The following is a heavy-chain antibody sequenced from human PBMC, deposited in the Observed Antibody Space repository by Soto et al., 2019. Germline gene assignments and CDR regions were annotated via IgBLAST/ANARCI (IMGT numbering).Heavy chain of an antibody. D-gene: IGHD3-16*01. CDR1: GFTFNTFE. J-gene: IGHJ5*01. Sequence: EVQLLESGGGLVQPGGSLRLSCAASGFTFNTFEMSWVRQAPGRGLEWVSFISTDSSRAYYADAVKGRFTISRDNSKHSLYLQMKSVTAEDAAVYACVKGGWLDFWGQGTLVTVSS. V-gene: IGHV3-23*01. CDR3: VKGGWLDF. CDR2: ISTDSSRA.